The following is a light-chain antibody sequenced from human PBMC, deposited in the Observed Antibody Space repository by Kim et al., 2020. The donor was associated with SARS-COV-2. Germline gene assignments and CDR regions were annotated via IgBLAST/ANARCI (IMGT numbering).Light chain of an antibody. CDR1: KLGNKY. CDR2: QDS. Sequence: SYELTQPPSASVSPGQTASITCSGDKLGNKYTSWYQQKPGQSPVLVMYQDSKRPSGIPERFSGSNSGNTATLTISGTQAIDEADYYCQAWDSSTAVVFGGGTQLTVL. CDR3: QAWDSSTAVV. V-gene: IGLV3-1*01. J-gene: IGLJ2*01.